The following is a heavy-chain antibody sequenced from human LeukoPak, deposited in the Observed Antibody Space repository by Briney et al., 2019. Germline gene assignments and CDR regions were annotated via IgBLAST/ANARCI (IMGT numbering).Heavy chain of an antibody. J-gene: IGHJ4*02. CDR2: IYYSGST. Sequence: SQTLSLTCTVSGGSISSGSYYWSWIRQPPGKGLEWIGSIYYSGSTYYNPSLKSRVTISVDTSKNQFSLKLSSVTAADTAVYYCARRRYQYSYGYAVRGSAFDYWGQGTLVTVSS. CDR1: GGSISSGSYY. CDR3: ARRRYQYSYGYAVRGSAFDY. D-gene: IGHD5-18*01. V-gene: IGHV4-39*01.